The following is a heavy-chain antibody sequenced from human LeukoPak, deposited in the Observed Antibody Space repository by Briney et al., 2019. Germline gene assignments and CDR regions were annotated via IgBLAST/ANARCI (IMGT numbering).Heavy chain of an antibody. Sequence: SETLSLTCTVSGYSISSGYYWGWIRQPPGKGLEWIGSIYHSGSTYYNPSLKSRVTISVDTSKNQFSLKLSSVTAADTAVYYCARAPAYCGGDCYSPNDYFDYWGQGTLVTVSS. CDR1: GYSISSGYY. J-gene: IGHJ4*02. CDR2: IYHSGST. D-gene: IGHD2-21*02. V-gene: IGHV4-38-2*02. CDR3: ARAPAYCGGDCYSPNDYFDY.